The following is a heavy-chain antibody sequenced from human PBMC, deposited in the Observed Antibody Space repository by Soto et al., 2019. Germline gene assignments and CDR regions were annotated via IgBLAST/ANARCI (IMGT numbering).Heavy chain of an antibody. CDR1: GFTCTSYA. D-gene: IGHD6-19*01. Sequence: GGSLRLCCAASGFTCTSYAMHWVRQAPGKGLEYVAIISYDGSNTYYADSVKGRFTISRDNSKNTLYLQINSLRAEDTAVYYCAKDGETKQWLRYFDYWGQGTLVTVSS. J-gene: IGHJ4*02. CDR2: ISYDGSNT. CDR3: AKDGETKQWLRYFDY. V-gene: IGHV3-30*18.